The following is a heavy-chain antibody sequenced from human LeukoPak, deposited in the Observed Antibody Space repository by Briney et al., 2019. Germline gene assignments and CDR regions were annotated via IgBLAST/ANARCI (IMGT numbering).Heavy chain of an antibody. D-gene: IGHD5-24*01. CDR3: AGRLWRRDGYNISAFDI. CDR1: GGSISSYY. Sequence: PSETLSLTCTVSGGSISSYYWNRIRQPPGKGLEWIGYIYYSGSTNYNPSLKSRVTISVDTSKNQFSLKLSSVTAADTAVYYCAGRLWRRDGYNISAFDIWGQGTMVTVSS. CDR2: IYYSGST. J-gene: IGHJ3*02. V-gene: IGHV4-59*01.